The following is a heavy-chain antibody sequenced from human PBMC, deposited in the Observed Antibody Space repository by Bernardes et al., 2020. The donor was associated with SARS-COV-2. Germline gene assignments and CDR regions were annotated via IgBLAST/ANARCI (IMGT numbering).Heavy chain of an antibody. V-gene: IGHV1-2*02. CDR3: TRDQKYYDSSGL. D-gene: IGHD3-22*01. Sequence: ASVKVSCKASGYIFADFHIHWVRLAPGHGLEWVGWINPKSGGTNYAPKFQGRVTMTGDTSIRKAYMELSRLRSYDTAVYYCTRDQKYYDSSGLWGQGSLVTVSS. CDR2: INPKSGGT. CDR1: GYIFADFH. J-gene: IGHJ4*02.